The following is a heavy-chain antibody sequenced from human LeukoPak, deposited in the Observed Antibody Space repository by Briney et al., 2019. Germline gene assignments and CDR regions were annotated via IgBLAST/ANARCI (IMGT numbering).Heavy chain of an antibody. CDR3: ATIKRGSIFGYFDF. CDR2: LFDSVNT. J-gene: IGHJ4*02. Sequence: NPSETLSLTCTVSGGSISGHYWSWIRQPPGKGLEWIAYLFDSVNTKDNPSLQSRLTLSADTSKNQFSLRLSSVTAADTAVYYCATIKRGSIFGYFDFWGQGIKVTVPS. CDR1: GGSISGHY. D-gene: IGHD5-18*01. V-gene: IGHV4-59*11.